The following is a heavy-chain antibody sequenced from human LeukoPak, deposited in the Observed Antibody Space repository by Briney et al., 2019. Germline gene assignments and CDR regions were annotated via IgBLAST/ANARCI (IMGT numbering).Heavy chain of an antibody. D-gene: IGHD1-1*01. CDR1: GGTFSSYA. Sequence: GASVKVSCKASGGTFSSYAISWVRQAPGQGLEWMGRIIPILGIANYAQKFQGRVTITADKSTSTAYMELSSLRSGDTAVYYCARGTNWDELSGAFDSWGQGTMVTVSS. V-gene: IGHV1-69*04. CDR3: ARGTNWDELSGAFDS. CDR2: IIPILGIA. J-gene: IGHJ3*02.